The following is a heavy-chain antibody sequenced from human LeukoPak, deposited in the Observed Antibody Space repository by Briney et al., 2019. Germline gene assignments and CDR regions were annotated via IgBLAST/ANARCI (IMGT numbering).Heavy chain of an antibody. CDR1: GYKFTSHW. CDR3: ARYSGSYLRSFDY. V-gene: IGHV5-51*01. CDR2: IYPGDSET. J-gene: IGHJ4*02. D-gene: IGHD1-26*01. Sequence: GASLKISCEVSGYKFTSHWIGWVRQMPEKGLEWMGIIYPGDSETRFSPSFQGRVTMSADRSTSTAFLQWDNLKASDTAMYYCARYSGSYLRSFDYWGQGTLVTVSS.